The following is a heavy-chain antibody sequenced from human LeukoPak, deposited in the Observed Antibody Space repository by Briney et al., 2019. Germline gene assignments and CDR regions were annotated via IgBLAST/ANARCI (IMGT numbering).Heavy chain of an antibody. J-gene: IGHJ4*02. D-gene: IGHD2-2*01. CDR3: ARGGQYQLLPFDY. Sequence: SQTLSFTCTVSGGSISSGDYYWSWIRQPPGKGLEWIGYIYYSGSTYYNPSLKSRVTISVDTSKNQFSLKLSSVTAADTAVYYCARGGQYQLLPFDYWGQGTLVTVSS. V-gene: IGHV4-30-4*01. CDR2: IYYSGST. CDR1: GGSISSGDYY.